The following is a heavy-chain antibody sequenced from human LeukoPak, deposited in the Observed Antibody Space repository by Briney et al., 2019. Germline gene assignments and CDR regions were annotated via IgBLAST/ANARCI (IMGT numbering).Heavy chain of an antibody. CDR2: ISSSGSTI. V-gene: IGHV3-48*03. CDR3: ARDGNCSGGNCYDYGMDV. J-gene: IGHJ6*04. D-gene: IGHD2-15*01. Sequence: GGSLRLSCAASGFTFSSYEMNWVRQAPGKGLEWVSYISSSGSTIYYADSVKGRFTISRDNAKNSLYLQMNSLRAEDTAVYYCARDGNCSGGNCYDYGMDVWGKGTTVTVSS. CDR1: GFTFSSYE.